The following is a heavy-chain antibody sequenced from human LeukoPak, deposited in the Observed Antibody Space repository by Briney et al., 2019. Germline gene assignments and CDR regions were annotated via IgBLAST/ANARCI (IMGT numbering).Heavy chain of an antibody. Sequence: GGSLRLSCAASGLTVSSSYMSWVRQAPGKGLEWVSIIYIGDNPHYADSVKGRFTISRDNARNSLYLQMNSLRAEDTAVYYCARVSLFSSSWFDYWGQGTLVTVSS. J-gene: IGHJ4*02. V-gene: IGHV3-53*01. D-gene: IGHD6-13*01. CDR2: IYIGDNP. CDR3: ARVSLFSSSWFDY. CDR1: GLTVSSSY.